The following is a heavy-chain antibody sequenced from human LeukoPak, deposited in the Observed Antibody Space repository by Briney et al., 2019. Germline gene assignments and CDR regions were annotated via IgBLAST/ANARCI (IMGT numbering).Heavy chain of an antibody. V-gene: IGHV3-64D*06. CDR2: ISSNGGST. Sequence: GGSLRLSCSASGFTFSRYAMHWVRQAPGKGLEYVSAISSNGGSTYYADSVKGRFTISRDNSRNTLHLQMSRLRVEDTAVYYCVKDSSSGSYFDYWGQGTLVTVSS. CDR1: GFTFSRYA. CDR3: VKDSSSGSYFDY. J-gene: IGHJ4*02. D-gene: IGHD3-10*01.